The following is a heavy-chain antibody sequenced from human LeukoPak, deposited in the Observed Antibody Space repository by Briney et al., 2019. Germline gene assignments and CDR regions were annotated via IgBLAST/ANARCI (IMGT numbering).Heavy chain of an antibody. J-gene: IGHJ4*02. V-gene: IGHV4-4*07. D-gene: IGHD2-15*01. CDR2: IYIRGST. Sequence: SETLSLTCTVSGGSISDYYWSWIRQPAGKGLEWIGRIYIRGSTNYNPSLKSRVTISADTSKNQFSLKLSSVTAADTAVYYCARGLPSICSGGSCSAFYFDYWGQGTLVTVSS. CDR3: ARGLPSICSGGSCSAFYFDY. CDR1: GGSISDYY.